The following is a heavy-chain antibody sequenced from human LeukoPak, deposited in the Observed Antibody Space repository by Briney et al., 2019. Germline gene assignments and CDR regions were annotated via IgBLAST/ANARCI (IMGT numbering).Heavy chain of an antibody. J-gene: IGHJ3*02. CDR2: ISSSSSTI. CDR1: GFTFSSYS. CDR3: AKDLGSNRWAFDI. Sequence: GGSLRLSCAASGFTFSSYSMNWVRQAPGKGLEWVSYISSSSSTIYSADSVKGRFTISRDNAKNSLYLQMNSLRAEDTAVYYCAKDLGSNRWAFDIWGQGTMVTVSS. D-gene: IGHD6-13*01. V-gene: IGHV3-48*01.